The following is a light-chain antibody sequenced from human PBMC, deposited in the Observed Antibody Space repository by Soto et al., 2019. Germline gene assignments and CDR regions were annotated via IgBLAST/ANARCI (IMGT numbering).Light chain of an antibody. J-gene: IGLJ1*01. CDR1: TSNIGSNT. V-gene: IGLV1-44*01. Sequence: QSALTQPPSASGTPGQRVTISGSGSTSNIGSNTVNWYQQLPGTAPKLLIYSNNQRHSGVPDRFSGSKSGTSASLAISGLQSEDEADYYCAAWDDSLSGYVFGTGTKVTVL. CDR2: SNN. CDR3: AAWDDSLSGYV.